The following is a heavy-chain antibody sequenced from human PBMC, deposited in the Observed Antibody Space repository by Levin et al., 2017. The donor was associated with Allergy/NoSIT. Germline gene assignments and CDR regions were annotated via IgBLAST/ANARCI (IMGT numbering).Heavy chain of an antibody. D-gene: IGHD5-12*01. CDR3: ASYNGYDARYYYYGMDV. J-gene: IGHJ6*02. V-gene: IGHV4-39*07. CDR2: LYYSGST. Sequence: SQTLSLTCTVSGGSISSTSYYWGWIRQAPGKGLEWIGALYYSGSTHYSPSLKSRVTISGDTSKNQFSLRLSSVTAADTAVYYCASYNGYDARYYYYGMDVWGQGTTVTVSS. CDR1: GGSISSTSYY.